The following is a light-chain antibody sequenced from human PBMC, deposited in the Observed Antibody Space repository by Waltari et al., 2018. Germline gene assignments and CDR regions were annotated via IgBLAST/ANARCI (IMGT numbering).Light chain of an antibody. V-gene: IGKV2-29*01. Sequence: DIVMTQTPLSLSVTPGQPASIPCKSSQSLLHSDGKTYLHWYLQKPGQSPQLLIYWASARDSGVPDRFSGSGSGTDFTLTISSLQAEDVAFYYCQQYYTPPWTFGQGTKVEI. CDR3: QQYYTPPWT. J-gene: IGKJ1*01. CDR1: QSLLHSDGKTY. CDR2: WAS.